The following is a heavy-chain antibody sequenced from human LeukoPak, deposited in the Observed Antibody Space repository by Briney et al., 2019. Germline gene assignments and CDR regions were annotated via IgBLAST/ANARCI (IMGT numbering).Heavy chain of an antibody. J-gene: IGHJ4*02. CDR2: ISGSGGST. CDR3: AKDGVVTITFEY. D-gene: IGHD3-16*01. CDR1: GFTFSSYA. V-gene: IGHV3-23*01. Sequence: GGSLRFSCTASGFTFSSYAMGWVRQAPGKGLEWVSVISGSGGSTFYGDSVKGRFTISRDNSKNTLYLQMNSLRAEDTAVYYCAKDGVVTITFEYWGQGTLVTVSS.